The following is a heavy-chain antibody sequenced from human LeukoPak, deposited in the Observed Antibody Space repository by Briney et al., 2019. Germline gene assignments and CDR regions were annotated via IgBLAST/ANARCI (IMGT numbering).Heavy chain of an antibody. D-gene: IGHD2-2*01. Sequence: GRSLRLSCAASRFTFSSYAMHWVRQAPGKGLEWVAVKSYDGSNKYYADSVKGRFTISRDNSKNTLYLQMNSLRAEVTAVYYCARDIIVVVPAPNNWFDPWGQGTLVTVSS. CDR1: RFTFSSYA. CDR2: KSYDGSNK. CDR3: ARDIIVVVPAPNNWFDP. V-gene: IGHV3-30-3*01. J-gene: IGHJ5*02.